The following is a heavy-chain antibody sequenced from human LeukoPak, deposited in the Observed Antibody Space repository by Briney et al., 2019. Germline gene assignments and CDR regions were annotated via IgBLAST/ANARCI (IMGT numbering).Heavy chain of an antibody. CDR2: IIPIFGTA. J-gene: IGHJ4*02. V-gene: IGHV1-69*05. CDR3: ARERLAAAGMAVVY. CDR1: GGTFSSYA. D-gene: IGHD6-13*01. Sequence: SVTVSCKASGGTFSSYAISWVRQAPGQGLEWMGGIIPIFGTANYAQKFQGRVTITTDESTSTAYMELSSLRSEDTAVYYCARERLAAAGMAVVYWGQGTLVTVSS.